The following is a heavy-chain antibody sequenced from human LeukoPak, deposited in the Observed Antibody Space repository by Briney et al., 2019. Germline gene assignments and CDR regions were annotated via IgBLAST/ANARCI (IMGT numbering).Heavy chain of an antibody. CDR3: VKDRYSCRYLFDY. Sequence: AGGSLRLSCAASGFTFNNHAMSWVRQAPGRGLEWVSAITGSAYSTHYADSVEGRFTISRENSKSILFLQMNSLRAEDTTIYYCVKDRYSCRYLFDYWGQGTLVTVSS. J-gene: IGHJ4*02. V-gene: IGHV3-23*01. CDR2: ITGSAYST. D-gene: IGHD5-12*01. CDR1: GFTFNNHA.